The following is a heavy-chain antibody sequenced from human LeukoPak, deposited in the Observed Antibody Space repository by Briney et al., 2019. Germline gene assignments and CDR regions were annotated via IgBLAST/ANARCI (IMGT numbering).Heavy chain of an antibody. D-gene: IGHD5-18*01. J-gene: IGHJ6*02. CDR2: IYYSGST. Sequence: PSETLSLTCTVSGGSISSYYWSWIRQPPGKGLEWIGYIYYSGSTNYNPSLKSRVTISVDTSKNQFSLKLSSVTAADTAVYYCARDRVYSHGYYYYGMDVWGQGTTVTVSS. CDR1: GGSISSYY. V-gene: IGHV4-59*01. CDR3: ARDRVYSHGYYYYGMDV.